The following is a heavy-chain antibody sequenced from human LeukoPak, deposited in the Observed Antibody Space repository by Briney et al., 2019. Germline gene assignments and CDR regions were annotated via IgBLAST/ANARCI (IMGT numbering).Heavy chain of an antibody. V-gene: IGHV1-8*01. D-gene: IGHD3-10*01. CDR3: ARGQGGSGSYAFGY. J-gene: IGHJ4*02. CDR1: GYTFTSYD. CDR2: MNPNSGNT. Sequence: ASVKVSCKASGYTFTSYDINWVRQATGQGLEWVGWMNPNSGNTGYAQKFQGRVTITRNTSISTAYMELSSLRSEDTAVYYCARGQGGSGSYAFGYWGQGTLVTVSS.